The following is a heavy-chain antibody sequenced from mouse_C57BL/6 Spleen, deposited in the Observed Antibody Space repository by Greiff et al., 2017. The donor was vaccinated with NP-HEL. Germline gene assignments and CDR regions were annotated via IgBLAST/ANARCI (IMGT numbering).Heavy chain of an antibody. CDR2: IHPNSGST. V-gene: IGHV1-64*01. CDR3: ASAITTVVERYFDV. J-gene: IGHJ1*03. D-gene: IGHD1-1*01. CDR1: GYTFTSYW. Sequence: QVQLQQPGAELVKPGASVKLSCKASGYTFTSYWMHWVKQRPGQGLAWIGMIHPNSGSTNYNEKFKSKATLTVDKSSSTAYMQLSSLTSEDSAVYYCASAITTVVERYFDVWGTGTTVTVSS.